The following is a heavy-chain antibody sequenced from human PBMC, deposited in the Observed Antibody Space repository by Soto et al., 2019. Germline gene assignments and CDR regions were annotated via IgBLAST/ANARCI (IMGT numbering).Heavy chain of an antibody. V-gene: IGHV4-59*01. J-gene: IGHJ4*02. Sequence: QVQLQESGPGLVKPSETLSLTCAVSGDSISSYYCMWIRQPPGKGLESIGYLYYGRSANYNPSLKSRVTLSVDTSTNQCSLTLSSMAAVDTAVYYCALRSMAVVPEYWGQGTLVTVSS. CDR3: ALRSMAVVPEY. CDR2: LYYGRSA. D-gene: IGHD3-22*01. CDR1: GDSISSYY.